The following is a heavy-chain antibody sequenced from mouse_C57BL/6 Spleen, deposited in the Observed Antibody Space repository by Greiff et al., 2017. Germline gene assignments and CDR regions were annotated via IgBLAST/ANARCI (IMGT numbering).Heavy chain of an antibody. Sequence: EVQLQQSGPELVKPGASVKISCKASGYSFTGYYMNWVKQSPEESLEWIGEINPSTGVTTYNQKVKAKATLTVDKSSSTAYMQLKSLTYEDYAVYYGSPITTGVAHWYFDFWGTGTTVTVSS. D-gene: IGHD1-1*01. CDR3: SPITTGVAHWYFDF. V-gene: IGHV1-42*01. J-gene: IGHJ1*03. CDR1: GYSFTGYY. CDR2: INPSTGVT.